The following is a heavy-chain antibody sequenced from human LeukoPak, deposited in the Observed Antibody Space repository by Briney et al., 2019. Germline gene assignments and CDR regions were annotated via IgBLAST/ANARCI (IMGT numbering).Heavy chain of an antibody. Sequence: GGSLKLSCAASGFTFSGCVVHWVRQASGKGLEWVGLIGSTATNHATLYAASVEGRFTISRGDSKNTAFLQMNSLKTEDTAVYYCTRHLDGIAAYDYWGRGSLVTVSS. D-gene: IGHD6-13*01. CDR3: TRHLDGIAAYDY. CDR2: IGSTATNHAT. J-gene: IGHJ4*02. CDR1: GFTFSGCV. V-gene: IGHV3-73*01.